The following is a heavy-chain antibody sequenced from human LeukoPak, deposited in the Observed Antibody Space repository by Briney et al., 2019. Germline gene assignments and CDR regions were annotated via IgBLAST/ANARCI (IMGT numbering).Heavy chain of an antibody. J-gene: IGHJ5*02. Sequence: PSETLSLTCTVSGGSISSYYWSWIRQPAGKGLEWIGRIYTSGSTNYNPSLKSRVTMSVDTSKNQFSLKLSSVTAADTAVYYCARDHIGVVVPAARYHWFDPWGQGTLVTVSS. CDR1: GGSISSYY. D-gene: IGHD2-2*01. V-gene: IGHV4-4*07. CDR2: IYTSGST. CDR3: ARDHIGVVVPAARYHWFDP.